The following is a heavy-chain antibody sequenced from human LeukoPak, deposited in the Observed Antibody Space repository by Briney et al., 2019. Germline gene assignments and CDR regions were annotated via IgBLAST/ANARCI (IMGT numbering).Heavy chain of an antibody. CDR2: FYHSGTA. J-gene: IGHJ5*02. Sequence: PSETLSLTCIVSGASISSRYYWAWIRQPPGKGLEWSGNFYHSGTAYYNPSLESRATIFVDTSKNQSSLVLKSVTATDTAVYYCVWGRFSTSSNWFDPWGQGTLVTVSS. V-gene: IGHV4-38-2*02. CDR3: VWGRFSTSSNWFDP. CDR1: GASISSRYY. D-gene: IGHD3-3*01.